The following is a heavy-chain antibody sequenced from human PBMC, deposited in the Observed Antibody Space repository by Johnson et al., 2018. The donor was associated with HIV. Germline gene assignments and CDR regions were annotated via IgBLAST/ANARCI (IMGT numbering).Heavy chain of an antibody. CDR2: ISWNGGST. D-gene: IGHD5-18*01. Sequence: VQLVESGGGVVRPGGSLILSCAAYGFTFDDYGMSWVRQTPGKGLEWVSGISWNGGSTGYANSVKGRFTISRDNAKKSLYLQMNSLRAEDTAVYYCARESRYSYGFGDDAFDVWGQGTMVTVSS. CDR1: GFTFDDYG. J-gene: IGHJ3*01. V-gene: IGHV3-20*04. CDR3: ARESRYSYGFGDDAFDV.